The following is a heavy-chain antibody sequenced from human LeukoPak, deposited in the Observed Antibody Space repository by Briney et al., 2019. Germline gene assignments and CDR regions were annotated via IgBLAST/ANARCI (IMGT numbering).Heavy chain of an antibody. V-gene: IGHV4-34*01. CDR1: GESFSGYD. CDR3: ASHQITFGGVFCDY. D-gene: IGHD3-16*01. Sequence: SETLSLTCAVYGESFSGYDWTWIRQPPGKGLEWIGEISHSGSTNYNPSLKSRVSISADTSKNQFSLKMRSVTAADTAVYYCASHQITFGGVFCDYWGQGTLVTVSS. J-gene: IGHJ4*02. CDR2: ISHSGST.